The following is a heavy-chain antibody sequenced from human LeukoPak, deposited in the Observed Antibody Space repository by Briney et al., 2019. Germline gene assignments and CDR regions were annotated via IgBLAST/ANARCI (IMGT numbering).Heavy chain of an antibody. J-gene: IGHJ3*02. CDR2: ISYSGST. D-gene: IGHD7-27*01. V-gene: IGHV4-59*01. Sequence: SETLSLTCTVSGGSISSYYWTWIRQPPGKGLEWIGSISYSGSTNYNPSLKSRVTISIDTSKKQVSLRLSSVTAADTAVYYCARTAWGSAFDIWGQGTMVTVSS. CDR1: GGSISSYY. CDR3: ARTAWGSAFDI.